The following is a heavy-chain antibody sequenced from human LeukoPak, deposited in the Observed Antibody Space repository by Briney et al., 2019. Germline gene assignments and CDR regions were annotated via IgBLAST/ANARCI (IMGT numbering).Heavy chain of an antibody. CDR3: AKAGDGSYYDSHGYYFDF. J-gene: IGHJ4*02. D-gene: IGHD3-22*01. Sequence: PGGSLRLSCAASGFTFSSYAMSWVRQAPGKGLEWISAVSSSGDTTYYADSVKGRFTISRDNSKNTMFLQMNSLRAVATAVYFRAKAGDGSYYDSHGYYFDFWGQGTLVTVSS. CDR2: VSSSGDTT. V-gene: IGHV3-23*01. CDR1: GFTFSSYA.